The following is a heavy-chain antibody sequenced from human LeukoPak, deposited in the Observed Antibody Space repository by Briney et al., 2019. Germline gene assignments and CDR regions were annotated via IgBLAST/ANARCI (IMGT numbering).Heavy chain of an antibody. J-gene: IGHJ3*02. D-gene: IGHD5-24*01. CDR3: ARGLTISDAFDI. V-gene: IGHV4-59*12. CDR2: IYYSGST. CDR1: GGSISSYY. Sequence: SETLSLTCTVSGGSISSYYWSWIRQPPGKGLEWIGYIYYSGSTYYNPSLKSRVTISVDRSKNQFSLKLSSVTAADTAVYYCARGLTISDAFDIWGQGTMVTVSS.